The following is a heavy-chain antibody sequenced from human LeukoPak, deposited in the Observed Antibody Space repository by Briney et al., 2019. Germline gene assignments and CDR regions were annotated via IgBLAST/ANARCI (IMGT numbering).Heavy chain of an antibody. CDR1: GYTFTSYA. V-gene: IGHV7-4-1*02. CDR2: INTNTGNP. D-gene: IGHD6-19*01. CDR3: ERGYSSGWYGDAFDI. Sequence: GASVKVSCKASGYTFTSYAMNWVRQAPGQGLEWMGWINTNTGNPTYAQGFTGRFVFSLDTSVSTAYLQISSLKAEDTAVYYCERGYSSGWYGDAFDIWGQGTMVTVSS. J-gene: IGHJ3*02.